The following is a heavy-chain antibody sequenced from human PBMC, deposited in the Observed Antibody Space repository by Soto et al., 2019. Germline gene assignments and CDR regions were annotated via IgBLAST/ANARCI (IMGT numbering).Heavy chain of an antibody. J-gene: IGHJ3*01. D-gene: IGHD1-20*01. CDR3: ARVGITGTRNPNYAFDL. V-gene: IGHV6-1*01. Sequence: SQTLSLTCAISGDSVSSNSAAWNWIRQSPSRGLEWLGRTYYRSKWYNDYAVSVKSRITINPDTSKNQFSLQLNSVTPEDTAVYFCARVGITGTRNPNYAFDLWGQGTMVTVSS. CDR1: GDSVSSNSAA. CDR2: TYYRSKWYN.